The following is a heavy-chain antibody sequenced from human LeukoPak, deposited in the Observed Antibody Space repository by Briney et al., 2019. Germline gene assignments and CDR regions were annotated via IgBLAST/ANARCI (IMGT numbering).Heavy chain of an antibody. CDR3: ARDPATMIPAPQLDY. CDR1: GFTFSSYS. V-gene: IGHV3-48*01. CDR2: ISSSSSTI. Sequence: PGGSLRLSCAASGFTFSSYSMNWVRQAPGKGLEWVSYISSSSSTIYYADSVKGRFTISRDNAKNSLYLQMNSLRAEDTAVYYCARDPATMIPAPQLDYWGQGTLVTVSS. J-gene: IGHJ4*02. D-gene: IGHD3-22*01.